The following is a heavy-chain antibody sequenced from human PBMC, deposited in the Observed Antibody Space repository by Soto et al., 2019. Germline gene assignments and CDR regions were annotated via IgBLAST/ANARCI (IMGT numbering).Heavy chain of an antibody. D-gene: IGHD2-2*02. CDR2: ISAYNGNT. J-gene: IGHJ5*02. CDR1: GYTFTSYG. V-gene: IGHV1-18*01. Sequence: ASVKVSCKASGYTFTSYGISWVRQAPGQGLEWMGWISAYNGNTNYAQKFQGRVTITADESTSTAYMELSSLRSEDTAVYYCARVDPPYPPDGPTWGQGTLVTAPQ. CDR3: ARVDPPYPPDGPT.